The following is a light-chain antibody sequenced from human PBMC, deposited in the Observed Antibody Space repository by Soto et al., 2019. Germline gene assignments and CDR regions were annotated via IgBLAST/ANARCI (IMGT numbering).Light chain of an antibody. V-gene: IGLV1-40*01. Sequence: QLVLTQPPSVSGAPGQRVTISCTGSSSNIGAGYDVHWYQQLPGTAPKLFIYGNTNRPSGVPDRFSGSKSGTSASLAITGLQAEDEADYYCQSYDSSLIGVVFGGGTKLTVL. CDR2: GNT. CDR3: QSYDSSLIGVV. CDR1: SSNIGAGYD. J-gene: IGLJ2*01.